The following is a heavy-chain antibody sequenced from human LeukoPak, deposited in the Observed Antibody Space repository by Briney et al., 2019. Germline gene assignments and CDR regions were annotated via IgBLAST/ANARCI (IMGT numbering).Heavy chain of an antibody. CDR3: ARGGYGSSTYYNNFDF. V-gene: IGHV3-48*01. Sequence: GGSLRLSRAVSGFTFSSYEMNWVRQAPGKGLEWVSYITADGTDKYDADSVKGRFTISRDNSRNTLYLQMNSLRTEVTAVYYCARGGYGSSTYYNNFDFWGQGTLVTVSS. CDR2: ITADGTDK. J-gene: IGHJ4*02. D-gene: IGHD3-10*01. CDR1: GFTFSSYE.